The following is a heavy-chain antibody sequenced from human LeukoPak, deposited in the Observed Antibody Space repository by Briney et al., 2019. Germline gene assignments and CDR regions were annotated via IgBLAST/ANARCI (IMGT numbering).Heavy chain of an antibody. V-gene: IGHV3-23*01. D-gene: IGHD4-17*01. CDR3: AREGGTVTRFDY. CDR2: INSNGAKT. CDR1: GFTFSSYS. J-gene: IGHJ4*02. Sequence: LPGGSLRLSCAASGFTFSSYSMNWVRRAPGKGPEWVSGINSNGAKTYYVDSVKGRFTISRDNSRNTLYLQMNSLRAEDTAVYYCAREGGTVTRFDYWGQGTLVTVSS.